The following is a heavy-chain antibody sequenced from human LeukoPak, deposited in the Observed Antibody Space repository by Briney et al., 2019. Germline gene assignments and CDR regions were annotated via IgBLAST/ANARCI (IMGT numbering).Heavy chain of an antibody. CDR2: IKEDGSEK. D-gene: IGHD2-21*01. J-gene: IGHJ6*03. CDR1: EFTFSKYW. V-gene: IGHV3-7*01. CDR3: ATLLPMDV. Sequence: PGGSLRLSCAASEFTFSKYWMSWVRQAPGKGLQWLAHIKEDGSEKYYVDSVKGRFIISRDNAKNSLYLEMNSLRGEDTAVYYCATLLPMDVWGTGNTVTVSS.